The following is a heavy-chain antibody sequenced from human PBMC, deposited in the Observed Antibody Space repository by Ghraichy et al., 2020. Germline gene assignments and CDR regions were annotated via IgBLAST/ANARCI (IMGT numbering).Heavy chain of an antibody. J-gene: IGHJ5*02. V-gene: IGHV4-39*07. CDR1: GGSISSSSYY. CDR2: IYYSGST. Sequence: SQTISLTCTVSGGSISSSSYYWGWIRQPPGKGLEWIGSIYYSGSTYYNPSLKSRVTISVDTSKNQFSLKLSSVTAADTAVYYCARTPRSTSGYTSDFWFDPWGQGTLVTVSS. D-gene: IGHD1-1*01. CDR3: ARTPRSTSGYTSDFWFDP.